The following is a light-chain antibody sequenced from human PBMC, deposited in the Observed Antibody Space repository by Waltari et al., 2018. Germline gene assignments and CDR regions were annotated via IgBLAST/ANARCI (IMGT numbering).Light chain of an antibody. CDR3: HQYDTSPQT. J-gene: IGKJ1*01. V-gene: IGKV3-20*01. CDR2: DSF. CDR1: QNIRGAY. Sequence: EVVLTQSPGTLSFSPGERATLSCRASQNIRGAYLAWYQQRPGQAPRLLIYDSFIRATGIPDRFSGSGSGADFTLTISSLAPEDSAVYFCHQYDTSPQTFGQGTRVEIK.